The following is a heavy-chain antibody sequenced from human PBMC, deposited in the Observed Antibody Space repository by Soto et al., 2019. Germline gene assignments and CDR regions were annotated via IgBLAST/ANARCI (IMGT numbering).Heavy chain of an antibody. J-gene: IGHJ4*02. CDR2: INAGNGNT. Sequence: GASVKVSCKASGYTFTSYAMHWVRQAPGQRLEWMGWINAGNGNTKYSQKFQGRVTITRDTSASTAYMELSSLRVEDTAVYYCAKVRAVAGSSMNYWGQGTLVTVSS. CDR1: GYTFTSYA. V-gene: IGHV1-3*01. CDR3: AKVRAVAGSSMNY. D-gene: IGHD6-19*01.